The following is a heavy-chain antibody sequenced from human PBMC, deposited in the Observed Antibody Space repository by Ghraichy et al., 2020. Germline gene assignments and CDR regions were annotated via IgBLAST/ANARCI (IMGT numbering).Heavy chain of an antibody. CDR2: IYSDGST. CDR1: GFTVSNNQ. D-gene: IGHD2-15*01. V-gene: IGHV3-53*01. CDR3: GIIASGDTNQ. J-gene: IGHJ4*02. Sequence: GGSLRLSCAASGFTVSNNQMNWARQAPGKGLEWVSLIYSDGSTNYTDSVDGRFTISRHKTKNTIYLQMSSLRSEDAAVYYCGIIASGDTNQWGQGTLVTVSS.